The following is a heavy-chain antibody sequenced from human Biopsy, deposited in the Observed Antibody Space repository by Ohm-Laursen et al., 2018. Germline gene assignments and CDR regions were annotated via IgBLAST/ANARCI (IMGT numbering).Heavy chain of an antibody. CDR3: ARDTKWLASGPIDY. Sequence: SVSASCTPSGGTFSDYSISSPRQPPGHGLGWMGGIIPLFGTTNYAQKFQGRVTITADKSTGTAYMDLSSLRSEDTAVYYCARDTKWLASGPIDYWGQGALVTVSS. J-gene: IGHJ4*02. CDR2: IIPLFGTT. CDR1: GGTFSDYS. V-gene: IGHV1-69*06. D-gene: IGHD3-22*01.